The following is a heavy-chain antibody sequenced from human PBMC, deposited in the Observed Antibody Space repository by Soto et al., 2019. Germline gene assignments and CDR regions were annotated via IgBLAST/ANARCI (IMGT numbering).Heavy chain of an antibody. Sequence: SQTLCLTCTVSAASISNYRWTWIRHPPGKGLEWIAYIYYTGITNFNPSLKSRVTISMDTSKNQFSLKLRSVTAADPAVDFCGILWGLGVAPRYFDSSCQGLMGSLS. CDR2: IYYTGIT. D-gene: IGHD2-15*01. CDR3: GILWGLGVAPRYFDS. CDR1: AASISNYR. J-gene: IGHJ4*02. V-gene: IGHV4-59*08.